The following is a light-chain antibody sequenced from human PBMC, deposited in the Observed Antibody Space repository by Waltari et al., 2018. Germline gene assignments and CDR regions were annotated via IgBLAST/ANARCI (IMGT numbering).Light chain of an antibody. CDR1: QSLSGW. Sequence: DIQMTQSPSSLSASVGDTVSITCRASQSLSGWLDWYQQKPGKAPKLLIYKTSNLQSGVSSRFSGSGSGTEFTLTIRSLQPEDFATYYCLQYIRSPLTFGGVTKVEIK. CDR3: LQYIRSPLT. CDR2: KTS. V-gene: IGKV1-5*03. J-gene: IGKJ4*01.